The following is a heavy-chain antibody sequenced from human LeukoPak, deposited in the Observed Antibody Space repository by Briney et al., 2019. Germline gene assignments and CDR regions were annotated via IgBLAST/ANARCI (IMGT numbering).Heavy chain of an antibody. J-gene: IGHJ1*01. CDR3: AKDHLGYSSVTYFQH. D-gene: IGHD6-19*01. CDR1: GFTFSSYA. V-gene: IGHV3-23*01. CDR2: ISGSGGST. Sequence: GGSLRLSCAASGFTFSSYAMSWVRQAPGKGLDWVSAISGSGGSTYYADSVKGRFTISRDNSKNTLYLQMNSLRAEDTAVYYCAKDHLGYSSVTYFQHWGQGTLVTVSS.